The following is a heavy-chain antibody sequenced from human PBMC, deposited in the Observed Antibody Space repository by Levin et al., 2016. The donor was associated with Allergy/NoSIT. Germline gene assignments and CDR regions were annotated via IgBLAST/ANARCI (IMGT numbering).Heavy chain of an antibody. CDR3: ACSGEGAGDF. V-gene: IGHV3-21*01. D-gene: IGHD2-15*01. Sequence: GESLKISCAAYGFTFSSYRMNWVRQAPEKGLEWVSSISVTGSTTYYADSVKGRFAISRDNAGYSLSLQMSSLRAEDTAVYYCACSGEGAGDFWGQGTLVTVSS. J-gene: IGHJ4*02. CDR2: ISVTGSTT. CDR1: GFTFSSYR.